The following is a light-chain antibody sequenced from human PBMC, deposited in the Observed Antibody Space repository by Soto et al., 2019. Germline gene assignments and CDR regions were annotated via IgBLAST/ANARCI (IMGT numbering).Light chain of an antibody. CDR2: GAS. CDR1: QSVSNNY. V-gene: IGKV3-20*01. Sequence: ETELTQSPGNLTLSPGERATLSGRASQSVSNNYLAWYQQKPGQAPRLLIYGASNRATGIPDRFSGSGSGTDFTLTISRLEPEDVAVYYCQQYGSAGTFGQGTKVDIK. CDR3: QQYGSAGT. J-gene: IGKJ1*01.